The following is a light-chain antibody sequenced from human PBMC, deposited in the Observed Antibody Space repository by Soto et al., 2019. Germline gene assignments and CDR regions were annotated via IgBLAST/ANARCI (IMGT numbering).Light chain of an antibody. CDR2: ASS. Sequence: DIQMTQSPSSLPASVGDRVTITCRTSQTVSNNLNWYQRKPGKAPSLLIYASSTLQSGVPSRFISSGSETEFTLTISSLQPEDFATYYCQQDNMTPFTFGPGTKVDI. J-gene: IGKJ3*01. CDR1: QTVSNN. CDR3: QQDNMTPFT. V-gene: IGKV1-39*01.